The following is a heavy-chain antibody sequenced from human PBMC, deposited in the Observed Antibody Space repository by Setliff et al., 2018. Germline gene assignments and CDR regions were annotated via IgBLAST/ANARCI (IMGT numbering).Heavy chain of an antibody. Sequence: ASVKVSCKASGYTFTSYDINWVRQAPGQGLEWMGWMNPNSGNTGFAQNFQGRVTMTRNTSISTAYMELSALRSDDTAVYYCARRFSSGNYNNLGYWGQGALVTVS. V-gene: IGHV1-8*01. CDR2: MNPNSGNT. D-gene: IGHD3-10*01. J-gene: IGHJ4*02. CDR1: GYTFTSYD. CDR3: ARRFSSGNYNNLGY.